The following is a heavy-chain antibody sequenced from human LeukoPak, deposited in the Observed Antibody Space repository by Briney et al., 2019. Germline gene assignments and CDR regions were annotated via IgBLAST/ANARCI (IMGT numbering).Heavy chain of an antibody. V-gene: IGHV1-69*13. CDR2: IIPIFGTA. Sequence: GASVKVSCKASGGTFISYAISWVRQAPGQGLEWMGGIIPIFGTANYAQKFQGRVTITADESTSTAYMELSSLRSEDTAVYYCARGRIGESYYYYYGMDVWGQGTTVTVSS. D-gene: IGHD1-26*01. J-gene: IGHJ6*02. CDR3: ARGRIGESYYYYYGMDV. CDR1: GGTFISYA.